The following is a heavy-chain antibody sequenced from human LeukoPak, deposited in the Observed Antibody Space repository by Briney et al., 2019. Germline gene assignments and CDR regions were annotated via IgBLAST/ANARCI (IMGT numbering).Heavy chain of an antibody. CDR2: INTSGST. Sequence: SETLSLTCTVSGGSISNYYWSWIRQPAGKGLEWIGRINTSGSTHYNSSLKSRVTMSVDSSKNQFSLKLRAVTAADTAVYYCARCLTKTYYYYYMDVWGKGTTVTVSS. V-gene: IGHV4-4*07. CDR1: GGSISNYY. J-gene: IGHJ6*03. D-gene: IGHD3-9*01. CDR3: ARCLTKTYYYYYMDV.